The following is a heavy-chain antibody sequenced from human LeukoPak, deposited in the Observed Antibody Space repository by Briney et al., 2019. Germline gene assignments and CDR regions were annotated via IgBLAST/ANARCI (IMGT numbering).Heavy chain of an antibody. CDR2: IIPIFGTA. J-gene: IGHJ4*02. CDR1: GGTFSSYA. CDR3: ARGGCSGGSCYAGGFDY. D-gene: IGHD2-15*01. V-gene: IGHV1-69*05. Sequence: SVKVSCKASGGTFSSYAISWVRQAPGQGLEWMGGIIPIFGTANYAQKLQGRVTMTTDTSTSTAYMELRSLGSDDTAVYYCARGGCSGGSCYAGGFDYWGQGTLVAVSS.